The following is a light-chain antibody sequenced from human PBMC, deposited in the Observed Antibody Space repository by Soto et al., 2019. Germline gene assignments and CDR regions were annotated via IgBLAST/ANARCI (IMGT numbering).Light chain of an antibody. CDR2: STN. Sequence: QAVVTQEPSFSVSPGGTVTLTCGLSSGSVSTSYYPRWYQQTPGQAPRTLIYSTNTRSSGVPDRFSGSILGNKAALTITGAQADDESDYYCVLYMGSGMSVFGGGTRSPS. CDR3: VLYMGSGMSV. J-gene: IGLJ2*01. V-gene: IGLV8-61*01. CDR1: SGSVSTSYY.